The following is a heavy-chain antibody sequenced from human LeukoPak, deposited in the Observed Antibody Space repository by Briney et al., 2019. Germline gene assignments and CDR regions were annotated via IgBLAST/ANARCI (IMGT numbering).Heavy chain of an antibody. V-gene: IGHV4-59*08. CDR2: IYYSGST. Sequence: SETLSLTCTVSGGSISSYYWSWIRQPPAKGLEWIGYIYYSGSTNYNPSLKSRVTISVDTSKNQFSLKLSSVTAADTAVYYCASHSGYDYRVPPWYFDYWGQGTLVTVSS. J-gene: IGHJ4*02. CDR1: GGSISSYY. D-gene: IGHD5-12*01. CDR3: ASHSGYDYRVPPWYFDY.